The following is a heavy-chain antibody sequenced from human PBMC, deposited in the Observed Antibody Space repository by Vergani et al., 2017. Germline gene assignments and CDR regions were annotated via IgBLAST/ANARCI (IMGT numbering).Heavy chain of an antibody. V-gene: IGHV4-38-2*01. CDR2: IHNRGKT. J-gene: IGHJ2*01. CDR3: ARSQGDYWYFDL. D-gene: IGHD2-21*01. Sequence: QVRLEESGPGLVKPWETLSLTFSVSGYSIGSGFYWAWIRQSPGGGLQWLTSIHNRGKTYHNPSLKSRGSLSLDTSKNRFSLNLTSVTATDTAVYYCARSQGDYWYFDLWGAGSLVTVSS. CDR1: GYSIGSGFY.